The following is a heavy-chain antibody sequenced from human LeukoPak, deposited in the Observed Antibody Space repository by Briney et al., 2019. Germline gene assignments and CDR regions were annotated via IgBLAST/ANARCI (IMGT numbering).Heavy chain of an antibody. CDR3: AREGGAVPFFDY. Sequence: SETLSLTCTVSGYSIGSGHYWGWIRQPPGKGLEWIGSMYQTGSSYYSPSLKSRVTISADTSKNQFSLKVNSVTAEDTAVYYCAREGGAVPFFDYWGQGTLVTVSS. J-gene: IGHJ4*02. V-gene: IGHV4-38-2*02. D-gene: IGHD2-2*01. CDR1: GYSIGSGHY. CDR2: MYQTGSS.